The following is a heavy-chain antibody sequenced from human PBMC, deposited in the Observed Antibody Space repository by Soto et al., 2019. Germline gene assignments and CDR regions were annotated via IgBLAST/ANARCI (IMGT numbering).Heavy chain of an antibody. V-gene: IGHV4-59*12. CDR1: GGSISSYY. J-gene: IGHJ4*02. CDR2: IYYSGST. Sequence: SETLSLTCTVSGGSISSYYWSWIRQPPGKGLEWIGYIYYSGSTNYNPSLKSRVTISVDTSKNQFSLQLNSVTPEDTAVYYCARTTVTRAGDYWGQRTLVTVSS. CDR3: ARTTVTRAGDY. D-gene: IGHD4-17*01.